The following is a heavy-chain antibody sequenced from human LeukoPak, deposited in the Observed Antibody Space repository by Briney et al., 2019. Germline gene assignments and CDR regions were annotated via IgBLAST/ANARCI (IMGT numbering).Heavy chain of an antibody. V-gene: IGHV4-59*08. CDR1: GGSISSYY. CDR3: ARHKTKGYYFDY. CDR2: IHYSGST. Sequence: SETLSLTCTVSGGSISSYYWSWIRQPPGRGLEWIGYIHYSGSTNYNPSLKSRVTISVDTSKNQFSLKLSSVTAADTAVYYCARHKTKGYYFDYWGQGTLVTVSS. J-gene: IGHJ4*02. D-gene: IGHD1-1*01.